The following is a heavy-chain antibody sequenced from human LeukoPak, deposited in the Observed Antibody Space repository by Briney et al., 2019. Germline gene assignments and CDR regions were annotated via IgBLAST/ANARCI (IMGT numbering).Heavy chain of an antibody. D-gene: IGHD3-16*02. CDR1: GYTFTGYY. J-gene: IGHJ4*02. Sequence: ASVKVSCKASGYTFTGYYMHWVRQAPGQGLEWMGWINPNSGGTNYAQKFQGRVTMTRDTSISTAYMELSRLRSDDTAVYYCARVLASRRWLSLSPLGYWGQGTLVTVSS. CDR3: ARVLASRRWLSLSPLGY. V-gene: IGHV1-2*02. CDR2: INPNSGGT.